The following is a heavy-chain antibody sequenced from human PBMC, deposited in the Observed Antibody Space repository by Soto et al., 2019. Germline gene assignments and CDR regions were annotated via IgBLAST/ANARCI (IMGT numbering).Heavy chain of an antibody. CDR1: GYTFTGYY. CDR2: INPNSGGT. J-gene: IGHJ3*02. D-gene: IGHD3-16*02. Sequence: QVQLVQSGAEVKKPGASVKVSCKASGYTFTGYYMHWVRQAPGQGLEWMGWINPNSGGTNYAQKLQGWVTMTRDTSISTGYMELSRLRSDDTAVYYCARGPLITFGGVIVHDAFDIWGQGTMVTVSS. CDR3: ARGPLITFGGVIVHDAFDI. V-gene: IGHV1-2*04.